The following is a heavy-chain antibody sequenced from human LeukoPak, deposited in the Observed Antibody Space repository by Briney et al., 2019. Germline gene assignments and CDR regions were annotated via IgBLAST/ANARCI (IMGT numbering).Heavy chain of an antibody. CDR3: ARHPRAATPWAFDI. V-gene: IGHV4-4*09. CDR1: GGSISREY. J-gene: IGHJ3*02. CDR2: IYTSGST. Sequence: SETLSLTCTVSGGSISREYWSWIRQPPGKGLEWIGYIYTSGSTNYNPSLKSRVTIAVDKSKNQFSLKLSSVSAADPAVYYCARHPRAATPWAFDIWGQGTIVTVSP. D-gene: IGHD2-15*01.